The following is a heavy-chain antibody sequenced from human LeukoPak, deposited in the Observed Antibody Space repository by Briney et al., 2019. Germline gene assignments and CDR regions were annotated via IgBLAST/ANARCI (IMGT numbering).Heavy chain of an antibody. D-gene: IGHD3-3*01. Sequence: GGSLRLPCAASGFTFSSYWMHWVRQAPGKGLVWVSRINSDGSSTSYADSVKGRFTISRDNAKNALYLQMNSLRAEDTAVYYCARENLFWSGSDYWGQGTLVTVSS. V-gene: IGHV3-74*01. CDR2: INSDGSST. J-gene: IGHJ4*02. CDR3: ARENLFWSGSDY. CDR1: GFTFSSYW.